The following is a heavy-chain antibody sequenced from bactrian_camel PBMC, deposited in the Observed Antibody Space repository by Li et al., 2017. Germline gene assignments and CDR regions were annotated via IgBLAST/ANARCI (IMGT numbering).Heavy chain of an antibody. CDR3: AADDLPCEVFMTRTSGY. D-gene: IGHD1*01. V-gene: IGHV3S40*01. CDR1: GFTFSSYG. J-gene: IGHJ6*01. Sequence: VQLVESGGGSVQPGGSLRLSCAASGFTFSSYGMSWVRQAPGKGLEWVSSISSGGTYPYYADSVKGRFTISKDNAKNTLYLQVSSLKPEDTAMYYCAADDLPCEVFMTRTSGYWDQGTQVTVS. CDR2: ISSGGTYP.